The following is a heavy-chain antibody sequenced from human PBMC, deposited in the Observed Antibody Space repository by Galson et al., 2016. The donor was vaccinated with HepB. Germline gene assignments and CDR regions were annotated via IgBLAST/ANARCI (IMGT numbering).Heavy chain of an antibody. CDR3: ARGGKSDVYITAPDDLFFDL. CDR1: GFTFRTYN. CDR2: ISSRTSDI. D-gene: IGHD6-13*01. V-gene: IGHV3-21*01. Sequence: GFTFRTYNMNWVRQAPGKGLEWVSSISSRTSDIYYADSVKGRFTISRDNAKNSLYLQVNSLRAEDTAVYYCARGGKSDVYITAPDDLFFDLWGRCTLVTVSS. J-gene: IGHJ2*01.